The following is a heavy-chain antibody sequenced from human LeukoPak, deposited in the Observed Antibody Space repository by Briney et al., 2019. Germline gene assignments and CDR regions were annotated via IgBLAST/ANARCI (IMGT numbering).Heavy chain of an antibody. CDR2: ISAYNGNT. CDR1: GYTFTSYG. V-gene: IGHV1-18*01. Sequence: GASVKVSCKASGYTFTSYGISWVRQAPGQGLEWMGWISAYNGNTNYAQKLQGRVTMTTDTSTSTAYMELRSLRSDDTAVYYCAREVADYGDYGWFDPWGQGTLVTVYS. D-gene: IGHD4-17*01. J-gene: IGHJ5*02. CDR3: AREVADYGDYGWFDP.